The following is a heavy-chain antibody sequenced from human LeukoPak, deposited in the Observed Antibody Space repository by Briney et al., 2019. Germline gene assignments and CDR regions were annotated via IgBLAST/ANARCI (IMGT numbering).Heavy chain of an antibody. V-gene: IGHV1-2*02. CDR1: GYTFTGYY. CDR3: ASEGSSTSWHLFDP. D-gene: IGHD2-2*01. CDR2: INPNSGGT. J-gene: IGHJ5*02. Sequence: RGASVKVSCKASGYTFTGYYMHWVRQAPGQGLEWMGWINPNSGGTNYAQKFQGRVTMTRDTSISTAYMELSRLRSDDTAVYYCASEGSSTSWHLFDPWGQGTLVTVSS.